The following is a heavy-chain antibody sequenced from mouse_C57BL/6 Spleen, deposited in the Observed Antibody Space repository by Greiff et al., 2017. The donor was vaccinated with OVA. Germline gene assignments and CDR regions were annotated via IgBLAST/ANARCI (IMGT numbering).Heavy chain of an antibody. CDR3: ARDANYGWRFAY. V-gene: IGHV7-1*01. CDR1: GFTFSDFY. J-gene: IGHJ3*01. Sequence: EVKLMESGGGLVQSGRSLRLSCATSGFTFSDFYMEWVRQAPGKGLEWIAASRNKANDYTTEYSASVKGRFIVSRDTSQSILYLQMNALRAEDTAVYCCARDANYGWRFAYWGQGTLVTVSA. CDR2: SRNKANDYTT. D-gene: IGHD1-1*01.